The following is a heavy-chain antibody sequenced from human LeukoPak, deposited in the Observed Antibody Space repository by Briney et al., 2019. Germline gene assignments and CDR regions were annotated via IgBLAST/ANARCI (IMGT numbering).Heavy chain of an antibody. CDR3: ARSGYCSRTSCYPNWFDP. D-gene: IGHD2-2*03. Sequence: PSETLSLTCTVSGGSVSSYTYYWSWVRQPPGKGLEWIGYIYYSGSTNYNPSLKSRVTISVDTSKNQFSLRLSSVTAADTAVYYCARSGYCSRTSCYPNWFDPWGQGTLVTVSS. V-gene: IGHV4-61*01. J-gene: IGHJ5*02. CDR2: IYYSGST. CDR1: GGSVSSYTYY.